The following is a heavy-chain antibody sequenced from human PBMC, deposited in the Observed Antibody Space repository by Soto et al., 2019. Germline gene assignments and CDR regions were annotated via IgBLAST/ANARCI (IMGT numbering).Heavy chain of an antibody. J-gene: IGHJ4*02. D-gene: IGHD2-21*01. CDR1: GGTFSSYT. V-gene: IGHV1-69*02. Sequence: QVQLVQSGAEVKKPGSSVKVSCKASGGTFSSYTISWVRQAPGQGLEWMGRIIPILGITNYAQKFQGRVTITADKSTSTAYMELSSLRSEDTAVYDCASPNPQRGSGFLSDYWGQGTLVTVSS. CDR2: IIPILGIT. CDR3: ASPNPQRGSGFLSDY.